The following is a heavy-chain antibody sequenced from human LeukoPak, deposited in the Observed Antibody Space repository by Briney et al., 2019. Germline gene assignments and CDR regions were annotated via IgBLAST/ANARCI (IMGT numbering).Heavy chain of an antibody. Sequence: PSETLSLTCTVSGGPISSYYWGWIRQPPGKGLEWIGYIYYSGSTNYNPSLESRVTISVDTSKKQFSLQLSSVTAADTAIYYCARHGYDILSGLIWGQGTMVAVSS. D-gene: IGHD3-9*01. J-gene: IGHJ3*02. V-gene: IGHV4-59*08. CDR2: IYYSGST. CDR3: ARHGYDILSGLI. CDR1: GGPISSYY.